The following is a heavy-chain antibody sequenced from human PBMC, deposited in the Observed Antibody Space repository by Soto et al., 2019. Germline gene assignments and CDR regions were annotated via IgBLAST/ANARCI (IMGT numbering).Heavy chain of an antibody. CDR1: GESFSGYY. Sequence: SETLSLTCAVSGESFSGYYWSWIRQPPGKGLEWIGQIFHGGGTNYSPSLKSQVTISVDTSKNQFSLELTSVTAADTAVYYCARPHYDSNTFYSFFDYWGQGTLVTVSS. CDR2: IFHGGGT. J-gene: IGHJ4*02. D-gene: IGHD3-22*01. CDR3: ARPHYDSNTFYSFFDY. V-gene: IGHV4-34*12.